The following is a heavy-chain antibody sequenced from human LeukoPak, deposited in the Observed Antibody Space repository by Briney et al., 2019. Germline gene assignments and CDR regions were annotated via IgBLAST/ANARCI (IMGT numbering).Heavy chain of an antibody. V-gene: IGHV4-59*01. J-gene: IGHJ4*02. CDR1: GGSISSYY. CDR2: IYYSGST. Sequence: SETLSLTCTVSGGSISSYYWSWIRQPPGKGLEWIGYIYYSGSTNYNPSLKSRVTISVDTSKNQFSLKLSSVTAADTAVYYCARVTTITIFGVVSHYFDYWGQGTLDTVSS. D-gene: IGHD3-3*01. CDR3: ARVTTITIFGVVSHYFDY.